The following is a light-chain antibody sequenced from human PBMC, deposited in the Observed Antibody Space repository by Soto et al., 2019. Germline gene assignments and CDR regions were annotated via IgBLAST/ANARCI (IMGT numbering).Light chain of an antibody. CDR3: QQYDTYSPWT. V-gene: IGKV1-5*01. CDR1: QSISRW. Sequence: DIPLTQSPSTLSASVGDRVTITCRASQSISRWLAWHQQKPGKAPKLLIYDASSLEIGVPSRFSASGSGTEFTLTISSLQPDDFASYYCQQYDTYSPWTFGQGTKVDIK. J-gene: IGKJ1*01. CDR2: DAS.